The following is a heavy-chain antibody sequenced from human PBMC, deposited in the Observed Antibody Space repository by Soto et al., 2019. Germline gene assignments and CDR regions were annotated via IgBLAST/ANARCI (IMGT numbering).Heavy chain of an antibody. D-gene: IGHD5-18*01. V-gene: IGHV3-30*04. CDR3: ARDSETNGYSYDYFDY. CDR1: GFTFRTYA. CDR2: ISYDGSST. Sequence: QVQLVESGGGVVQPGRSLKLSCAASGFTFRTYAMHWVRQAPGKGLEWVAVISYDGSSTYYADSVKGRFTISRDSSKNTLYLQMNSLRTEDSAVYYCARDSETNGYSYDYFDYWGQGTLVTVSS. J-gene: IGHJ4*02.